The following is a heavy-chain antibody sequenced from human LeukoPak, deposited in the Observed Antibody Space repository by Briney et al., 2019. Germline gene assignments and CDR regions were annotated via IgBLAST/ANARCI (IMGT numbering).Heavy chain of an antibody. CDR2: ISYGGSNK. CDR1: GFTLSSYG. J-gene: IGHJ4*02. CDR3: ARERGYYFDY. Sequence: GGSLRLSCAASGFTLSSYGMHWGRQAPGTGLGWVAVISYGGSNKYYADSVKGRFTISRDNSKNTLYLQMNSLRAEDTAVYYCARERGYYFDYWGQGTLVTVSS. V-gene: IGHV3-30*19. D-gene: IGHD3-10*01.